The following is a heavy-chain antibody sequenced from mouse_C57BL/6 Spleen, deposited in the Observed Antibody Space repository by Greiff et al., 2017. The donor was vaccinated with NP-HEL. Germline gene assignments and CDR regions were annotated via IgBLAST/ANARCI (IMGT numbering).Heavy chain of an antibody. J-gene: IGHJ1*03. CDR1: GFTFSDYG. V-gene: IGHV5-15*01. D-gene: IGHD2-1*01. Sequence: EVKLMESGGGLVQPGGSLKLSCAASGFTFSDYGMAWVRQAPRKGPEWVAFISNLAYSSDDADNVTGRFTISRKKAKNTQNLERSSLRTEDTAMYYCARQDYGNWYFDVWGTGTTVTVSS. CDR2: ISNLAYSS. CDR3: ARQDYGNWYFDV.